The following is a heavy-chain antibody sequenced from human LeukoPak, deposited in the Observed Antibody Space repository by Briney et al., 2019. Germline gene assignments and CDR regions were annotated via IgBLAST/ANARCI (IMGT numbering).Heavy chain of an antibody. D-gene: IGHD3-3*01. CDR2: INLNTGGT. V-gene: IGHV1-2*02. Sequence: ASVKVSCKASGYTFTGYFSHWVRQAPGQGLEWMGWINLNTGGTKYAQRFQGRVTMTEDTSITTAYMELSRLRSDDTAVYYCARGVTIRNDYWGQGTLVTVSS. J-gene: IGHJ4*02. CDR3: ARGVTIRNDY. CDR1: GYTFTGYF.